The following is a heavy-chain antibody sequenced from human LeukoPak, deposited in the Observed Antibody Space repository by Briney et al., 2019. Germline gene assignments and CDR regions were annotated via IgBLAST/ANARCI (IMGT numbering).Heavy chain of an antibody. D-gene: IGHD6-19*01. CDR3: TKATQWLAFDY. J-gene: IGHJ4*02. Sequence: SETLSLTCTVSGGFISSEFWSWIRQPPGKGLEWVGNIYNSGTTNYNPSLESRVTISVDTSKNQLSLQVTSVTAADTAVYYCTKATQWLAFDYWGRGTLVTVSS. V-gene: IGHV4-59*13. CDR2: IYNSGTT. CDR1: GGFISSEF.